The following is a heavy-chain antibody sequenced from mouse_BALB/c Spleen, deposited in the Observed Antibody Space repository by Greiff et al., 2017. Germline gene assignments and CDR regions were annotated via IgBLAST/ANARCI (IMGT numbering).Heavy chain of an antibody. Sequence: VQLKQSGAELVKPGASVKLSCTASGFNIKDTYMHWVKQRPEQGLEWIGRIDPANGNTKYDPKFQGKATITADTSSNTAYLQLGSLTSEDTAVYYCATYYGNYDAMDYWGQGTSVTVSS. CDR3: ATYYGNYDAMDY. J-gene: IGHJ4*01. V-gene: IGHV14-3*02. D-gene: IGHD2-10*01. CDR2: IDPANGNT. CDR1: GFNIKDTY.